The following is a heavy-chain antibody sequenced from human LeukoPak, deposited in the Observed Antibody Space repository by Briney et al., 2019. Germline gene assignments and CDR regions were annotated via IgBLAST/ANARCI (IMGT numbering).Heavy chain of an antibody. Sequence: ASVKVSCKASGDTFTTYYMYWVRQAPGQGREWMGVINLSGASTSYAQKFQGRVTMNRDTSTSTVYMEVSSLRSADTAVYYCPSHCGGRPGTKVNYFDYWGRGPLVTVSS. CDR2: INLSGAST. D-gene: IGHD2-21*01. V-gene: IGHV1-46*01. CDR1: GDTFTTYY. CDR3: PSHCGGRPGTKVNYFDY. J-gene: IGHJ4*02.